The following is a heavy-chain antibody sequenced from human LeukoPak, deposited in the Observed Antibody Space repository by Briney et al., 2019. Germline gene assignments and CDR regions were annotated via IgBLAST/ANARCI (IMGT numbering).Heavy chain of an antibody. J-gene: IGHJ4*02. Sequence: PGGSLRLSCAASGFTFSSYWMHWVRQAPGKGLVLVSRINSDGRSTSYADSVKGRFPISRDNAKNTLYLQMNSMRAEETAVYYCERFTSSSLDYWGQGTLVTVYS. CDR3: ERFTSSSLDY. V-gene: IGHV3-74*01. D-gene: IGHD6-13*01. CDR1: GFTFSSYW. CDR2: INSDGRST.